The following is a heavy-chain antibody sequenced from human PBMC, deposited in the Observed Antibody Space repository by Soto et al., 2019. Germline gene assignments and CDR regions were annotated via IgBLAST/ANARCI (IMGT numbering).Heavy chain of an antibody. V-gene: IGHV4-59*01. CDR1: GGSISSYY. Sequence: QVQLQESGPGLVKPSETLSLTCTVSGGSISSYYCIWIRQPPGKGLEYIGYIYHSGSTNYNPSLKSRVTISKDTSKNQSSLKLTSVTAADTAVYYCATRFYSSGVLVDYWGQGTLVTVSP. CDR2: IYHSGST. D-gene: IGHD3-10*01. CDR3: ATRFYSSGVLVDY. J-gene: IGHJ4*02.